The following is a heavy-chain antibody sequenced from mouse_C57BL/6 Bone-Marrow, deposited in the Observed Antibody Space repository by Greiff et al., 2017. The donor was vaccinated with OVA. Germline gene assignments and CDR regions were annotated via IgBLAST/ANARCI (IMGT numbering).Heavy chain of an antibody. D-gene: IGHD2-1*01. J-gene: IGHJ3*01. CDR3: ARTLYSWFAY. V-gene: IGHV1-42*01. Sequence: VQLQQSGPELVKPGASVKISCKASGYSFTGYYMNWVKQSPEKSLEWIGEINPSTGGTTYNQKFKAKATLTVDKSSSTAYMQLKSLTSEDSAVYYCARTLYSWFAYWGQGTLVTVSA. CDR2: INPSTGGT. CDR1: GYSFTGYY.